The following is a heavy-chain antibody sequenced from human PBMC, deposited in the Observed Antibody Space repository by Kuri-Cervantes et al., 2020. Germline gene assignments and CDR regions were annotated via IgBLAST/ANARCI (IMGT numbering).Heavy chain of an antibody. V-gene: IGHV3-21*01. D-gene: IGHD3-22*01. CDR2: ISSSSSYI. CDR1: GFTFSSYA. CDR3: AGYYYDSSGYYYNVY. J-gene: IGHJ4*02. Sequence: GGSLRLSCAASGFTFSSYAMSWVRQAPGKGLEWVSSISSSSSYIYYADSVKGRFTISRDNSKNTLYLQMNSLRTEDTAVYYGAGYYYDSSGYYYNVYWGQGTLVTVSS.